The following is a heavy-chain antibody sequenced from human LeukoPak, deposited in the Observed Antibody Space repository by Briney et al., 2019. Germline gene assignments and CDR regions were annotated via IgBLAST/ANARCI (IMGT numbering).Heavy chain of an antibody. D-gene: IGHD3-16*01. Sequence: GGSLRLSCAASGFTFSSYAMSWVRQAPGKGLEWVSAISGSGGSTYYADSVKGRFTISRDNSKNTLYLQMNSLRAEDTAVYYCAKASLGPRGEGLVSVQDYYYYGMDVWGQGTTVTVSS. CDR1: GFTFSSYA. CDR2: ISGSGGST. CDR3: AKASLGPRGEGLVSVQDYYYYGMDV. V-gene: IGHV3-23*01. J-gene: IGHJ6*02.